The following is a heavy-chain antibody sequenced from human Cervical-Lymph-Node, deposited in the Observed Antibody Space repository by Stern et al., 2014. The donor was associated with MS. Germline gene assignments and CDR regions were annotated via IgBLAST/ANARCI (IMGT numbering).Heavy chain of an antibody. V-gene: IGHV1-18*01. D-gene: IGHD5-18*01. J-gene: IGHJ4*02. CDR1: GYTFTDYA. CDR2: ISAYNGDT. CDR3: AVLSVDADFDY. Sequence: QVQLVQSGAEVKKPGASVKVSCTASGYTFTDYAISWGRQAPGQGLEWMAWISAYNGDTNFAQEVQGRVSLTTDTATSTAYMELRSLRSDDTAVYYCAVLSVDADFDYWGQGTLVTVSS.